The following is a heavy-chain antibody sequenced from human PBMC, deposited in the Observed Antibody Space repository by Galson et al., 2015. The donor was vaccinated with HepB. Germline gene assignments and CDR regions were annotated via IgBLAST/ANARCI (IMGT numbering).Heavy chain of an antibody. CDR2: ISAYNGNT. Sequence: SVKVSCKASGYTFTSYGISWVRQAPGQGLEWMGWISAYNGNTNYAQKLQGRVTMTTDTSTSTAYMELRSLRSDDTAVYYCARVGGYDFWSGYYGLRDYYYGMDVWGQGTTVTVSS. V-gene: IGHV1-18*01. D-gene: IGHD3-3*01. CDR3: ARVGGYDFWSGYYGLRDYYYGMDV. J-gene: IGHJ6*02. CDR1: GYTFTSYG.